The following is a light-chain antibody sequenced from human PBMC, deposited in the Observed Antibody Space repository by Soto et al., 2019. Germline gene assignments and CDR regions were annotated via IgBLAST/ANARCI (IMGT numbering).Light chain of an antibody. CDR1: QSVSSSY. Sequence: EIVLTQSPGTLSLSPGERATICCRASQSVSSSYLAWYQKKPGQAPRLLIYGASSRATGIPDRFSGSGSGTDFTLTISRLEPEDFAVYYCQQYGSSQFTFGPGTKVDIK. CDR2: GAS. V-gene: IGKV3-20*01. CDR3: QQYGSSQFT. J-gene: IGKJ3*01.